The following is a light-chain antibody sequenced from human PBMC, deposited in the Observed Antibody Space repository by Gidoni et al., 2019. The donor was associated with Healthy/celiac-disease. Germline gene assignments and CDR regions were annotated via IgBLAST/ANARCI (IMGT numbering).Light chain of an antibody. CDR2: AAS. V-gene: IGKV1-8*01. J-gene: IGKJ1*01. Sequence: AIRMTQSPSSFSASTGDRVTITCRASQGLRSYLAWYQQKPGKAPKLLIYAASTWQRGVPSRFSGSGSGTEFTLTISCLQSEDFATYYCQQYYSYPQTFGQGTKVEIK. CDR1: QGLRSY. CDR3: QQYYSYPQT.